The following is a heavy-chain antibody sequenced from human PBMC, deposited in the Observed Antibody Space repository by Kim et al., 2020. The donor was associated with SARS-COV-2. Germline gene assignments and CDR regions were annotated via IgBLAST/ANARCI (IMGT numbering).Heavy chain of an antibody. Sequence: GGSLRLSCAASGFTFSNAWMSWVRQAPGKGLEWVGRIKSNTDGGTTEYAAPVKDSFSISRDDSKNTLYLHMNSLKNQDTSVYYCTTLRKVGATYYFDYWGQG. CDR3: TTLRKVGATYYFDY. V-gene: IGHV3-15*01. CDR2: IKSNTDGGTT. CDR1: GFTFSNAW. D-gene: IGHD1-26*01. J-gene: IGHJ4*02.